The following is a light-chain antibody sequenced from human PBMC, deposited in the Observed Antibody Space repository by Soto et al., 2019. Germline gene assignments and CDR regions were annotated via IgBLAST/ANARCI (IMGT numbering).Light chain of an antibody. V-gene: IGKV3D-15*01. CDR2: DIF. J-gene: IGKJ4*01. Sequence: EIVMTQSPATLSVSPGERATLPCRASQSVGSDLAWHQQKPGQAPRPVIYDIFTRATGVPTRLSGSGSGTEYTLPISSLEAEDSGVYCCQHYNRSRLTYGGGTKV. CDR1: QSVGSD. CDR3: QHYNRSRLT.